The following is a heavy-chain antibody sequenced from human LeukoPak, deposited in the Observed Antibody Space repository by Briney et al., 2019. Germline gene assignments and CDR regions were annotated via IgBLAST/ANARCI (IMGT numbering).Heavy chain of an antibody. J-gene: IGHJ5*02. CDR2: IIPIFGIA. D-gene: IGHD3-10*01. V-gene: IGHV1-69*04. CDR1: GGTFRSYA. Sequence: GSSVTVSCKASGGTFRSYAISWVRQAPGKGLEWMGRIIPIFGIANYAQKFQGRVTITADKSTSTAYMELSSLRSEDTAVYYCAGSEDATWFDPWGQGTLVTVSS. CDR3: AGSEDATWFDP.